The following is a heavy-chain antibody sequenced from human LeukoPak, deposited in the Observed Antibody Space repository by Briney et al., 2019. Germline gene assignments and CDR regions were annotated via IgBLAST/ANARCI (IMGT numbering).Heavy chain of an antibody. CDR2: IYSGGSP. V-gene: IGHV3-53*01. D-gene: IGHD3-10*01. J-gene: IGHJ6*03. CDR1: GFTFSSFW. CDR3: ARDSGEGHYYMDV. Sequence: GGSLRLSCAASGFTFSSFWMHWVRQAPGKGLEWVSVIYSGGSPYYADSVKGRFTLSRDNSKNTLYLQMNSLRAQDTAVYYCARDSGEGHYYMDVWGKGTMVTISS.